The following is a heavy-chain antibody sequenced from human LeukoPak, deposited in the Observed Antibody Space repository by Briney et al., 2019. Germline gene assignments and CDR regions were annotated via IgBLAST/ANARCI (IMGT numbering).Heavy chain of an antibody. CDR2: ISGSGDNT. CDR3: AKDLGRAATGATY. D-gene: IGHD6-13*01. Sequence: GGSLRLSCAASGFTFSSSAMSWVRQAPGKGLEWFSSISGSGDNTYCADSVKGRFTISRDTSKNTLFLQMTSLRAEDTALYYCAKDLGRAATGATYWGQGTLVTVSS. CDR1: GFTFSSSA. V-gene: IGHV3-23*01. J-gene: IGHJ4*02.